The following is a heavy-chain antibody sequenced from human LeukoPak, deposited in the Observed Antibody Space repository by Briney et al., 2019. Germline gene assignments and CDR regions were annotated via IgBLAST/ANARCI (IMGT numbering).Heavy chain of an antibody. V-gene: IGHV4-39*07. CDR1: GGSISNTFYY. CDR3: ARRYDFWSGYPPPLDY. Sequence: SETLSLTCTVSGGSISNTFYYWGWLRQPPGKGLEWIGSINYSGSTYYNPSLKSRVTISVDTSKNKFSLKLSSVTAADTAVYYCARRYDFWSGYPPPLDYWGQGALVTVSS. J-gene: IGHJ4*02. CDR2: INYSGST. D-gene: IGHD3-3*01.